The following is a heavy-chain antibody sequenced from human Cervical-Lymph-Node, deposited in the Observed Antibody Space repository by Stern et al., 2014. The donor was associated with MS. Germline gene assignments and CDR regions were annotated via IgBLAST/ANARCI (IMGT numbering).Heavy chain of an antibody. CDR2: IYHAGTT. Sequence: QLQLQESGPGLVKPSGTLSLTCAVSGDSISSSNWWSWVRQSPGKGLEWVGDIYHAGTTNYNSPHKSRLTISADTPKNQFPLKLTSVTAADTAVYYCVRALGSSSFRYWFDPWGQGTLVIVSS. J-gene: IGHJ5*02. V-gene: IGHV4-4*02. CDR3: VRALGSSSFRYWFDP. CDR1: GDSISSSNW. D-gene: IGHD6-13*01.